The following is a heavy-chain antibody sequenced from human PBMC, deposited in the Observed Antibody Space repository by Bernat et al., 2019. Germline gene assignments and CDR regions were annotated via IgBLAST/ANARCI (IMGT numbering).Heavy chain of an antibody. CDR1: GYTFTGYY. D-gene: IGHD3-16*02. Sequence: QVQLVQSGAEVKKPGASVKVSCKASGYTFTGYYMHWVRQAPGQGLEWMGWISAYNGNTNYAQKLQGRVTMTTDTSTSTAYMELRSLRSDDTAVYYCAREGVYVWGSYRPNSNWFDPWGQGTLVTVSS. J-gene: IGHJ5*02. CDR3: AREGVYVWGSYRPNSNWFDP. V-gene: IGHV1-18*04. CDR2: ISAYNGNT.